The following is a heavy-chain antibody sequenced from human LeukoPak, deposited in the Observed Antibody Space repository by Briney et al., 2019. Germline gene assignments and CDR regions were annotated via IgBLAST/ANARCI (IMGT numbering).Heavy chain of an antibody. D-gene: IGHD3-16*02. V-gene: IGHV3-21*01. J-gene: IGHJ6*03. Sequence: GGSLRLSCAASGFTFSSYSMNWVRQAPGKGLEWVSSISSSSYIYYADSVKGRFTISRDNAKNSLYLQMNSLRAEDTAVYYCARVVPRIMITFGGVIDYMDVWGKGTTVTVSS. CDR1: GFTFSSYS. CDR3: ARVVPRIMITFGGVIDYMDV. CDR2: ISSSSYI.